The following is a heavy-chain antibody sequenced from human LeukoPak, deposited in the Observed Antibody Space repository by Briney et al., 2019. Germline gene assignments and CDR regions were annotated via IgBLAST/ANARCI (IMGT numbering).Heavy chain of an antibody. CDR3: ARVDGRKGSFDY. D-gene: IGHD5-24*01. Sequence: GGSLRLSCAASGFTFSSYSMNWVRQAPGKGLEWVSSISSSSSYIYYADSVKGRFTISRDNAKNSLYLQMNSLRAEDTAVYYCARVDGRKGSFDYWGQGTLVTVSS. J-gene: IGHJ4*02. V-gene: IGHV3-21*01. CDR1: GFTFSSYS. CDR2: ISSSSSYI.